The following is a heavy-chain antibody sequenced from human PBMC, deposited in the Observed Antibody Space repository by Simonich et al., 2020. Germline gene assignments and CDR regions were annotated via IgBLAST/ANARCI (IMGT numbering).Heavy chain of an antibody. CDR2: INHSGST. CDR3: ARPLGIVWAFDI. CDR1: GGSFSGAY. V-gene: IGHV4-34*01. Sequence: QVQLQQWGAGLFKTSETLSLTCAGYGGSFSGAYWCWNRQPPGTGVEWNGEINHSGSTNYNPSLKSRVTISVDTSKNQFSLQLSSVTAADPAVYYCARPLGIVWAFDIWGQGTMVTVSS. J-gene: IGHJ3*02. D-gene: IGHD3-16*01.